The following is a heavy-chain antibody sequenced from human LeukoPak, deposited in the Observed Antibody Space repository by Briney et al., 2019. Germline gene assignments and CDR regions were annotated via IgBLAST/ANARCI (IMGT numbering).Heavy chain of an antibody. Sequence: PSETLSLTCTVSGDSMTTYYWSCLRQPAGKGLGGIGRIYPSRDTNSNPTLEGRVTMSLDTSKKQFSLRLTSVTAADPAVYFCARDTYLGHCSSLSSSGFDPWGQGTLVTVSS. J-gene: IGHJ5*02. CDR1: GDSMTTYY. V-gene: IGHV4-4*07. D-gene: IGHD2/OR15-2a*01. CDR3: ARDTYLGHCSSLSSSGFDP. CDR2: IYPSRDT.